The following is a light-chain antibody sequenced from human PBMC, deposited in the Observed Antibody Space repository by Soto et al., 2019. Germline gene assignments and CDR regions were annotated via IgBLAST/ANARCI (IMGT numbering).Light chain of an antibody. CDR1: QSISGN. Sequence: EIVMTQSPATLSVSPGERATLSCRASQSISGNLAWYQQKPGQAPRLLMYGASTRATGIPATFSGSGSGTEFTLTISSLQYEDFAVYYCQQYNNWPPITFGGGTKVEIK. V-gene: IGKV3-15*01. CDR3: QQYNNWPPIT. CDR2: GAS. J-gene: IGKJ4*01.